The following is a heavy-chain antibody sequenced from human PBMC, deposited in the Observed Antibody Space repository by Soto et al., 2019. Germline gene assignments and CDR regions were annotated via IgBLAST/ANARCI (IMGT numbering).Heavy chain of an antibody. CDR3: ATMGTPATGLYFFDY. CDR2: ISYSGST. V-gene: IGHV4-30-4*01. Sequence: SETLSLTCTVSGGSISSGNYYLSWIRQPPGKGLEWIGFISYSGSTYYSTSLKSRVTISVDMSKSQFSLNLSFVTAADTAVYYCATMGTPATGLYFFDYWGQGSLVTVSS. J-gene: IGHJ4*02. D-gene: IGHD2-15*01. CDR1: GGSISSGNYY.